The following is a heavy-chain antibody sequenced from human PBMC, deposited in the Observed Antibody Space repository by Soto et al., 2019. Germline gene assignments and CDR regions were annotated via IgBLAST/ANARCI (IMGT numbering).Heavy chain of an antibody. V-gene: IGHV4-59*01. CDR3: ARVLNYDILTGSLGWFDP. J-gene: IGHJ5*02. Sequence: PSETLSLTCTVSGGSISSYYWGWIRQPPGKGLEWIGYIYYSGSTNYNPSLKSRVTISVDTSKNQFSLKLSSVTAADTAVYYCARVLNYDILTGSLGWFDPWGQGTLVTVSS. CDR1: GGSISSYY. D-gene: IGHD3-9*01. CDR2: IYYSGST.